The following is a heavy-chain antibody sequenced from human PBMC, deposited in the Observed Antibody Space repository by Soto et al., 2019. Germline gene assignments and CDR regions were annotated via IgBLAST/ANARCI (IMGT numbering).Heavy chain of an antibody. J-gene: IGHJ4*02. CDR3: ARGPIDY. CDR1: GFTFSNYW. CDR2: IKEDGTEK. Sequence: EVQLVESGGGVVQPGGSLRLSCAASGFTFSNYWMNWVRQAPGGGLEWVANIKEDGTEKTYVDSVEGRFTISRDNAKNSLDLQMNSMRVGDTAMYYCARGPIDYWGQGTLVTVSS. V-gene: IGHV3-7*03.